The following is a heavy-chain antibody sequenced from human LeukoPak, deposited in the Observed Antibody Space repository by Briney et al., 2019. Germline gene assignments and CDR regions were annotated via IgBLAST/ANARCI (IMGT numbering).Heavy chain of an antibody. CDR3: ARALAARSYYYGMDV. Sequence: PSETLSLTCTVSSGSISSGDYYWSWIRQPPGKGLEWIGYIYYSGSTYYNPSLKSRVTISVDTSKNQFSLKLSSVTAADTAVYYCARALAARSYYYGMDVWGQGTTVTVSS. CDR1: SGSISSGDYY. V-gene: IGHV4-30-4*01. D-gene: IGHD2-15*01. J-gene: IGHJ6*02. CDR2: IYYSGST.